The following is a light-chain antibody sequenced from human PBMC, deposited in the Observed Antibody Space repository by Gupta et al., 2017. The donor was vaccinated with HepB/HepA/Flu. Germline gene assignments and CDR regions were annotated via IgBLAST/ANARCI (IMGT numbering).Light chain of an antibody. CDR1: QRVSTY. V-gene: IGKV1-39*01. Sequence: DIQMTQSPSSLSASVGDRVTITCRASQRVSTYLNWYQQKPGKVPKLLIFGSSTLQGGVPSRFSGSGSGTDFTLTISRLQPEDFATYYCQQSYSSLLTFGGGTKVEV. CDR2: GSS. J-gene: IGKJ4*01. CDR3: QQSYSSLLT.